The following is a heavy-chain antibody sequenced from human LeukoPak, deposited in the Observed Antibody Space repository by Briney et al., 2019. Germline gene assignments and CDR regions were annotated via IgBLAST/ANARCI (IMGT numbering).Heavy chain of an antibody. D-gene: IGHD4-23*01. CDR2: IYSGGST. V-gene: IGHV3-66*01. Sequence: GSLRLSCAASGFTVSSNYMSWVRQAPGKGLEWVSVIYSGGSTYYADSVKGRFTISRDNSRNTLYLQMNSLRAEDTAVYYCARMPTVDDAFDIWGQGTMVTVSS. CDR1: GFTVSSNY. J-gene: IGHJ3*02. CDR3: ARMPTVDDAFDI.